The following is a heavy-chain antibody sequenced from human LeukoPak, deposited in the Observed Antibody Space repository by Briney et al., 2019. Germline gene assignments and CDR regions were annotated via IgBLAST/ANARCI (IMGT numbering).Heavy chain of an antibody. Sequence: GGSLRLSCAASGFTFSSYGMHWVRQAPGKGLEWVAVISYDGSNKYYADSVKGRFTISRDNSKNTLYLQMNSLRAEDTAVYYCARFDSSRRLWDYWGQGTLVTVSS. CDR2: ISYDGSNK. V-gene: IGHV3-30*03. J-gene: IGHJ4*02. CDR1: GFTFSSYG. D-gene: IGHD6-13*01. CDR3: ARFDSSRRLWDY.